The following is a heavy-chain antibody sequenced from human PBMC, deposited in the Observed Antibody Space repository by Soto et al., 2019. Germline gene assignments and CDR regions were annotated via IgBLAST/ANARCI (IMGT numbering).Heavy chain of an antibody. CDR3: AKQMDWNDWGFDY. D-gene: IGHD1-1*01. CDR1: GFTFSSYV. Sequence: EVQLLESGGGLVQPGGSLRLSCAASGFTFSSYVMSWVRQAPGKGLEWVSAISGSGGSTYYADSVKGRFTISRDNSKNTLYLQMNSLRAEDTAVYYCAKQMDWNDWGFDYWGQGTLVTVSS. V-gene: IGHV3-23*01. J-gene: IGHJ4*02. CDR2: ISGSGGST.